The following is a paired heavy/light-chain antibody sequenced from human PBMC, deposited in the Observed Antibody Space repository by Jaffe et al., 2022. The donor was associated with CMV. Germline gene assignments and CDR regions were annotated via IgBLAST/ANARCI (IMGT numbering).Light chain of an antibody. V-gene: IGLV1-40*01. Sequence: QSVLTQPPSVSGAPGQRVTISCTGSSSNLGTPYDVHWYQQLPGTAPKLLIYGNINRPSGVPDRFSGSKSGTSASLAITGLQAEDEADYYCQSYDSSLSGWVFGGGTKLTVL. J-gene: IGLJ3*02. CDR2: GNI. CDR3: QSYDSSLSGWV. CDR1: SSNLGTPYD.
Heavy chain of an antibody. CDR1: GFTFSSYG. Sequence: EVQLVESGGGLVQPGGSLRLSCVASGFTFSSYGMSWVRQIPGKGLEWVSGISGLGGTTYYADSVKGRFTLSRDNSKNTLYLQMNSLTAEDTAVYYCARYSSGWFGCFDPWGQGTLVTVSS. CDR2: ISGLGGTT. CDR3: ARYSSGWFGCFDP. V-gene: IGHV3-23*04. J-gene: IGHJ5*02. D-gene: IGHD6-19*01.